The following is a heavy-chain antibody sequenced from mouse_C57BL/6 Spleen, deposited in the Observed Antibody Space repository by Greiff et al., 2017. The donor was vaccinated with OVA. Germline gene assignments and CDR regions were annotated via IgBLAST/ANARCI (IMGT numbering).Heavy chain of an antibody. D-gene: IGHD3-2*02. CDR2: IWSGGSS. CDR3: ARGSAGSVAYD. CDR1: GFSFTSYG. Sequence: VQLVESGPGLVQPSQSLSITCTVSGFSFTSYGVHWVRQSPGKGLEWLGVIWSGGSSDYTAAFISRLSISNNKSKSQICFKSNSLQADDTAIYCCARGSAGSVAYDWGQGTTLTVAS. J-gene: IGHJ2*01. V-gene: IGHV2-2*01.